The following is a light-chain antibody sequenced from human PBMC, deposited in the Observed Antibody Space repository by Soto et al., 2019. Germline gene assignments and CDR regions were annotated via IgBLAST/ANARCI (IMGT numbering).Light chain of an antibody. CDR2: GVS. Sequence: DIMMTQSPATLSVSPGERATLSCRASQSVRGNLAWYQQKPGQAPRLLIYGVSTKASGIPARFSGSGSGTEFTLTISSLQSEDVAVYCCQQYNNWPPTFGQGTKVDI. J-gene: IGKJ1*01. CDR3: QQYNNWPPT. CDR1: QSVRGN. V-gene: IGKV3-15*01.